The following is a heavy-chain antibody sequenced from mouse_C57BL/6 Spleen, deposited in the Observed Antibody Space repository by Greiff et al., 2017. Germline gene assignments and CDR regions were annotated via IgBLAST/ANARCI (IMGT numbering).Heavy chain of an antibody. Sequence: VQLQQSGPELVKPGASVKISCKASGYAFSSSWLNWVKQRPGKGLEWIGRIYPGDGDTNYNGKFKGKATLTADKSSSTAYMQLSSLTSEDSAVYFCAGSIYYGSSYEDFDYWGQGTTLTVSS. CDR1: GYAFSSSW. CDR3: AGSIYYGSSYEDFDY. D-gene: IGHD1-1*01. V-gene: IGHV1-82*01. CDR2: IYPGDGDT. J-gene: IGHJ2*01.